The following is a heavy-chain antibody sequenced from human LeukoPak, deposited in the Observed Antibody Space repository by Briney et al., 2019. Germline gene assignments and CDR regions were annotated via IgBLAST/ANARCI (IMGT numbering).Heavy chain of an antibody. V-gene: IGHV3-53*01. CDR3: ARGHHSESYKADY. J-gene: IGHJ4*02. CDR1: GFTVSSNY. D-gene: IGHD3-10*01. Sequence: GGSLRLSCAAPGFTVSSNYMSWVRQAPGKGLEWVSVIYSGGNTYYADSVKGRFTISRDNSKNTLYLQMNSLRAEDTAVYYCARGHHSESYKADYWGQGTLVTVSS. CDR2: IYSGGNT.